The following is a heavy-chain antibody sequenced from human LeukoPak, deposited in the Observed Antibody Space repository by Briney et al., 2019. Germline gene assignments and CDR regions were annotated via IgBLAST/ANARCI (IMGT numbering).Heavy chain of an antibody. CDR2: INHSGST. CDR3: ARSDYDILTGYYHGY. J-gene: IGHJ4*02. CDR1: GGSFSGYY. Sequence: PSETLSLTCAVYGGSFSGYYWSWIRQPPGKGLEWIGEINHSGSTNYNPSLKSRVSISVDTSKNQFSLKLSSVTAADTAVYYCARSDYDILTGYYHGYWGQGTLVTVSS. D-gene: IGHD3-9*01. V-gene: IGHV4-34*01.